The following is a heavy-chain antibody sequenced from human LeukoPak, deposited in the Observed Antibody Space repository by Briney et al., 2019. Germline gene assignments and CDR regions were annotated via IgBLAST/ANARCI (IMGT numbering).Heavy chain of an antibody. CDR3: AKGYSSGWYPFDY. CDR2: ISWNSGSI. D-gene: IGHD6-19*01. J-gene: IGHJ4*02. CDR1: GFTFDDYA. Sequence: GGSLRLSCAASGFTFDDYAMHWVRQAPGKGLEWVSGISWNSGSIGYADSVKGRFTISRDNSKNSLYLQMNSLRTEDTALYYCAKGYSSGWYPFDYWGQGTLVTVSS. V-gene: IGHV3-9*01.